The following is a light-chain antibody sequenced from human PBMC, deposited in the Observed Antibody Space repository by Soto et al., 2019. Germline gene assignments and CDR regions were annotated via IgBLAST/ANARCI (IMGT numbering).Light chain of an antibody. Sequence: DIQMTQSPSSLSASVGDRVTITFRASQSISIRLNWYQQHPGRAPKLLIYAAPSLQSGVPSRFSGSGSGTEFTLTISSLQPEDSASYYCQQSFNTPVSFGGGTKVGIK. CDR1: QSISIR. CDR2: AAP. V-gene: IGKV1-39*01. CDR3: QQSFNTPVS. J-gene: IGKJ4*01.